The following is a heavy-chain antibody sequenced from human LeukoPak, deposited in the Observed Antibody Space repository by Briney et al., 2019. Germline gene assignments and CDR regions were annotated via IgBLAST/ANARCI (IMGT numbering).Heavy chain of an antibody. D-gene: IGHD6-19*01. Sequence: ASVKVSCKASGYTFTGYYMHWVRQAPGQGLEWMGWINPNSGGTSYAQKFQGRVTMTRDTSISTAYMELSRLRSDDTAVYYCARVGWGAVAGTQIDCWGQGTLVTVSS. CDR1: GYTFTGYY. V-gene: IGHV1-2*02. CDR3: ARVGWGAVAGTQIDC. J-gene: IGHJ4*02. CDR2: INPNSGGT.